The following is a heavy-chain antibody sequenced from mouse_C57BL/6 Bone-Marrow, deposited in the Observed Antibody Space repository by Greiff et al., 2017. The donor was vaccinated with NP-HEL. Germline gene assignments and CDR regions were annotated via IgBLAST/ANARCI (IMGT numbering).Heavy chain of an antibody. CDR2: IDPSDSYT. J-gene: IGHJ4*01. CDR3: ARDGSSDGYAMDY. D-gene: IGHD1-1*01. CDR1: GYTFTSYW. Sequence: QVQLQQPGAELVKPGASVKLSCKASGYTFTSYWMQWVKQRPGQGLEWIGEIDPSDSYTNYNQKFKGKATLTVDTSSSTAYMQLSSLTSEDSAVYDCARDGSSDGYAMDYGGQGTSATVSA. V-gene: IGHV1-50*01.